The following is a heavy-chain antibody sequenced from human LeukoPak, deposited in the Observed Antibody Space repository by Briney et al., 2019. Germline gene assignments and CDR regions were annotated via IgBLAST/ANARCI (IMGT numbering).Heavy chain of an antibody. J-gene: IGHJ4*02. CDR2: IYHSGST. CDR1: GYSISSGYY. D-gene: IGHD6-6*01. CDR3: ERERSSSSDY. V-gene: IGHV4-38-2*02. Sequence: SETLSLTCAVSGYSISSGYYWGWIRQPPGKGLEWIGSIYHSGSTYYNPSLKSRVTISVDTSKNQFSLRLSSVTATDAAIYYCERERSSSSDYWGQGTLVTVSS.